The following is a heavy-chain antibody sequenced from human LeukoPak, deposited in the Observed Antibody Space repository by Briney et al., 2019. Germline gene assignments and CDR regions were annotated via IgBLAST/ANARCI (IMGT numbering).Heavy chain of an antibody. CDR1: GGSLSTYY. CDR3: ARGWGYFDS. V-gene: IGHV4-59*08. CDR2: IYYSGNT. D-gene: IGHD7-27*01. J-gene: IGHJ4*02. Sequence: PSETLSLTCTVSGGSLSTYYWSWIRQPPGKGLEWIGYIYYSGNTNYNPSLKSRVTISVDTSKNQFSLKLSYVTAADTAVYHCARGWGYFDSWGQGTLVTVSS.